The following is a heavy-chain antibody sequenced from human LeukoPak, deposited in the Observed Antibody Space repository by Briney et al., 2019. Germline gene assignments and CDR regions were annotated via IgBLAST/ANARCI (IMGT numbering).Heavy chain of an antibody. CDR1: GFTFSGSA. Sequence: GGSLRLSCAASGFTFSGSAMHWVRQASGKGLEWVGRIRSKANSYTTAYAASVKGRFTISRDDSKNTAYLQMNSLKTEDTAVYYCTTQLMETDFDYWGQGTLVTVSS. J-gene: IGHJ4*02. CDR3: TTQLMETDFDY. V-gene: IGHV3-73*01. CDR2: IRSKANSYTT. D-gene: IGHD1-1*01.